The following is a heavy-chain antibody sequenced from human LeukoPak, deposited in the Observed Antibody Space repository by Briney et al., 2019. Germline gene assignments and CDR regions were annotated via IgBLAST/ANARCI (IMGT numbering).Heavy chain of an antibody. J-gene: IGHJ4*02. CDR1: GFTFSNAW. CDR3: TTAPYDGKDF. V-gene: IGHV3-15*01. Sequence: GGSLRLSCAASGFTFSNAWMSWVRQAPGKGLEWVGRIKSKADGGARDYAAPVKGRFTVSGDDEINIFYLQMDSLKTEDTAVYYCTTAPYDGKDFWGQGTPVTVSS. CDR2: IKSKADGGAR. D-gene: IGHD4-23*01.